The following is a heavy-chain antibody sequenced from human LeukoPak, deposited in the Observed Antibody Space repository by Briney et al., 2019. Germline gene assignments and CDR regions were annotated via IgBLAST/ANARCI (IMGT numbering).Heavy chain of an antibody. D-gene: IGHD1-26*01. CDR1: GGSISSSSYY. V-gene: IGHV4-61*05. J-gene: IGHJ5*02. CDR2: IYYSGST. Sequence: PSETLSLTCTVSGGSISSSSYYWGWIRQPPGKGLEWIGYIYYSGSTNYNPSLKSRVTISVDTSKNQFSLKLSSVTAADTAVYYCARHGGGSYFDYEGNWFDPWGQGTLVTVSS. CDR3: ARHGGGSYFDYEGNWFDP.